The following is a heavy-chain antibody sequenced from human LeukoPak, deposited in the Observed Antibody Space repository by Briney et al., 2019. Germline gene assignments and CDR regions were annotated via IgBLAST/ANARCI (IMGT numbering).Heavy chain of an antibody. CDR2: IGLSSNYI. CDR3: AKDHGSGSYYNLPDY. V-gene: IGHV3-21*04. D-gene: IGHD3-10*01. J-gene: IGHJ4*02. Sequence: PGGSLRLSCAASGFIFSTYRMNWVRQAPGMGLEWVSSIGLSSNYISYADSVKGRFTISRDNAKNSLYLQMNSLRAEDTAFYYCAKDHGSGSYYNLPDYWGQGTLVTVSS. CDR1: GFIFSTYR.